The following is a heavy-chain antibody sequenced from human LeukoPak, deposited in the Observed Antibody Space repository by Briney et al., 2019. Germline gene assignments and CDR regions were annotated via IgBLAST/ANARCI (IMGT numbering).Heavy chain of an antibody. CDR2: ISYGGSNK. J-gene: IGHJ6*02. CDR3: ARETLPITMIVVVITTHSGMDV. D-gene: IGHD3-22*01. CDR1: GFTFSSYA. V-gene: IGHV3-30-3*01. Sequence: GGSLRLSCAASGFTFSSYAMHWVRQAPGKGLEWVAVISYGGSNKYYADSVKGRFTISRDNSKNTLYLQMNSLRAEDTAVYYCARETLPITMIVVVITTHSGMDVWGQGTTVTVSS.